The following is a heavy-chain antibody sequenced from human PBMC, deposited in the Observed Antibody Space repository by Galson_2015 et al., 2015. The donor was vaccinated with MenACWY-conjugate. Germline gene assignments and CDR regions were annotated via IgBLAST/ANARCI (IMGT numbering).Heavy chain of an antibody. D-gene: IGHD1-26*01. CDR3: TRRMLGSTDGYDI. J-gene: IGHJ3*02. CDR1: RFIFSAHY. V-gene: IGHV3-72*01. Sequence: SLRLSCAASRFIFSAHYMDWVRQGPGRGLEWVGRIRDRGHSHTTEYAASVKGRFTISRDESESSVYLLMNSLQSEDTAVYYCTRRMLGSTDGYDIWGQGTMVAV. CDR2: IRDRGHSHTT.